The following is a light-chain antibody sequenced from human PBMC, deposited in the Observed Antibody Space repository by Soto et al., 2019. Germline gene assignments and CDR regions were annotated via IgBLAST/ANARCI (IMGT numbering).Light chain of an antibody. V-gene: IGKV1-5*01. CDR1: QNVNTL. CDR2: AAS. CDR3: QQYEWFWT. Sequence: DIQMTQSHSTLSASVGDRVTFTCRASQNVNTLLACYQRKPGKAPKLLLYAASTLEPGVPSRFTGSGSGTEFTLTIDSLQPYDFATYYCQQYEWFWTFGQGTMVEIK. J-gene: IGKJ1*01.